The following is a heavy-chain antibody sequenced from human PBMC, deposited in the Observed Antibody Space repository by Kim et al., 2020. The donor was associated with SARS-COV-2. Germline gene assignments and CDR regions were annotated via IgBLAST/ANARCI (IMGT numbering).Heavy chain of an antibody. J-gene: IGHJ4*02. CDR1: GFKFNGYT. V-gene: IGHV3-43*01. CDR3: AKDGVATPDYDRSRDQVGIDA. D-gene: IGHD3-22*01. Sequence: GGSLRLSCAASGFKFNGYTMHWIRQVPGKGLEWVALISWDSVNIYYADSVKGRFIISRDNAKGSLYLQMNSLRTEDTATYYCAKDGVATPDYDRSRDQVGIDAWGQGSVVTASS. CDR2: ISWDSVNI.